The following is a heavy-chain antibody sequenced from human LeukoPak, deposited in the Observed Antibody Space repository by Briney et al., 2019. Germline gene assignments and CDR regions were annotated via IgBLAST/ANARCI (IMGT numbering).Heavy chain of an antibody. D-gene: IGHD1-26*01. CDR3: ARDRHTYRYSGSYRPFDY. Sequence: GASVKVSCKASGYTFTGYYMHWVRQAPGQGLEWMGWINPNSGGTNYAQKFQGRVTMTRDTSISTAYMELSRLRSDDTAVYYCARDRHTYRYSGSYRPFDYWGQGTLVTVSS. V-gene: IGHV1-2*02. CDR1: GYTFTGYY. J-gene: IGHJ4*02. CDR2: INPNSGGT.